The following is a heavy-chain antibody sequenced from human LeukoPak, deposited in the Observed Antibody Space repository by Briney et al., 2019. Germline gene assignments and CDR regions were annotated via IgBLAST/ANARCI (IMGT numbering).Heavy chain of an antibody. D-gene: IGHD4/OR15-4a*01. CDR2: ITATGSVV. V-gene: IGHV3-48*03. CDR3: ATTAYYPYYYFDH. CDR1: GFNLRSRD. J-gene: IGHJ4*02. Sequence: PGGSPRLSCAASGFNLRSRDLNWVRQAPGKGLEWISYITATGSVVHCADSVKGRFSVLRDNTKNSLYLRMDSLRFEDTGLYYCATTAYYPYYYFDHWGRGDLVTVSS.